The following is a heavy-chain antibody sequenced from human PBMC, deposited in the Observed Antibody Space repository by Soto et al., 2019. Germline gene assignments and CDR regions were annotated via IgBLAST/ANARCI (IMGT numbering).Heavy chain of an antibody. CDR1: GYTFTSYD. CDR2: MNPNSGNT. Sequence: ASVKVSCKASGYTFTSYDINWVRPATGQGLEWMGWMNPNSGNTGYAQKFQGRVTMTRNTSISTAYMELSSLRSEDTAVYYRARAPVLRFLEWLPRNYYYYMDVWGKGTTVTVSS. D-gene: IGHD3-3*01. CDR3: ARAPVLRFLEWLPRNYYYYMDV. V-gene: IGHV1-8*01. J-gene: IGHJ6*03.